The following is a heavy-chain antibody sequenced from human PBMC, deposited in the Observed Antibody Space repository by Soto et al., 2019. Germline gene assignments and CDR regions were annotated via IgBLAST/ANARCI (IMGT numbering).Heavy chain of an antibody. J-gene: IGHJ4*02. Sequence: GGSLRLSCAASGFTFTSYDMRWVRQAPGKGLEWMALILHDGSAEYYADSVKGRFTISRDNSKNTLYLQMNSLRAEDTAVYYCARDVRGLGAGGTGLYYFDHWGQGTVVTVSS. CDR3: ARDVRGLGAGGTGLYYFDH. CDR1: GFTFTSYD. V-gene: IGHV3-30*03. CDR2: ILHDGSAE. D-gene: IGHD1-1*01.